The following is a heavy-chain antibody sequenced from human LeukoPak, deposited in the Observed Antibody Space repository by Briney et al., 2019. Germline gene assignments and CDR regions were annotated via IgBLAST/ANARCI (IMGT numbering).Heavy chain of an antibody. CDR1: GFTFSSYS. J-gene: IGHJ3*02. V-gene: IGHV3-48*01. Sequence: PGGSLRLSCAASGFTFSSYSMNWVRQAPGKGLEWVSYISSSSSTIYHADSVKGRFTISRDNAKNSLYLQMNSLRAEDTAVYYCATPGRGNAFDIWGQGTMVTVSS. CDR3: ATPGRGNAFDI. CDR2: ISSSSSTI. D-gene: IGHD3-10*01.